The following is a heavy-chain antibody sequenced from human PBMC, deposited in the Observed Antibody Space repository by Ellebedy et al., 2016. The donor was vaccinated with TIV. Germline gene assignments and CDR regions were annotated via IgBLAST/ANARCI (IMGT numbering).Heavy chain of an antibody. J-gene: IGHJ3*02. V-gene: IGHV5-51*01. CDR3: AGGIVATANDAFDI. Sequence: GESLKISXNGSGYSFANYWIGCVRQMPGKGLEWMGIIYPGDSDTRYSPSFQGQVTISADNSISTAYLQWSSLKASDTDMYYCAGGIVATANDAFDIWGQGTMVTVSS. CDR1: GYSFANYW. CDR2: IYPGDSDT. D-gene: IGHD5-12*01.